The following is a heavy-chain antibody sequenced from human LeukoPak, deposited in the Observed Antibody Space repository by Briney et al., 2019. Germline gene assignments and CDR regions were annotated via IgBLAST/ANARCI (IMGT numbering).Heavy chain of an antibody. Sequence: GGSLRLSCTASGFTFSNYKMDWVRQAPGMGLEWDSSISSSSSYIYYASSVMGRFTISRDNAKNSLYLQMNRLRAEDTAVYYCAREGNSGYDYESWGQGTLVTVSS. D-gene: IGHD5-12*01. CDR1: GFTFSNYK. CDR2: ISSSSSYI. V-gene: IGHV3-21*06. CDR3: AREGNSGYDYES. J-gene: IGHJ4*02.